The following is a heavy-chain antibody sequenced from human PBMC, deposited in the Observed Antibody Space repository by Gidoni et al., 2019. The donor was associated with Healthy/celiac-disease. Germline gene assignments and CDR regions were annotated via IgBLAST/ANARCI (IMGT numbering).Heavy chain of an antibody. CDR1: GFTFSSYA. V-gene: IGHV3-23*01. Sequence: EVQLLESGGGLVQPGGSLRLSCAASGFTFSSYALSWVRQAPGKGLEWVSGISGSGGSTYYADSVKGRFTISRDNSKNTLYLQMNSLRAEDTAVYYCAKGDCSGGSCYYYYGMDVWGQGTTVTVSS. CDR2: ISGSGGST. CDR3: AKGDCSGGSCYYYYGMDV. D-gene: IGHD2-15*01. J-gene: IGHJ6*02.